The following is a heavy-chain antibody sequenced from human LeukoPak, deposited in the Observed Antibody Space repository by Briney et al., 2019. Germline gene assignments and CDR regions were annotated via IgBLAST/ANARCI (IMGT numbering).Heavy chain of an antibody. Sequence: GGSLRLSCAASGFTFSSYWMSWVRQAPGKGLEWVANIKQDGSEKYYVDSVKGRFTISRDNAKNSLYLQMNSLRAEDTAVYYCPRRRSFDWFADVYGMDVWGQGTTVTVSS. CDR3: PRRRSFDWFADVYGMDV. D-gene: IGHD3-9*01. V-gene: IGHV3-7*01. CDR1: GFTFSSYW. CDR2: IKQDGSEK. J-gene: IGHJ6*02.